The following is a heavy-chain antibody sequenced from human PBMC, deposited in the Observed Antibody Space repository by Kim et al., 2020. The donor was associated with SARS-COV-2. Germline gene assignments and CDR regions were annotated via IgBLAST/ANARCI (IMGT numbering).Heavy chain of an antibody. V-gene: IGHV3-30*01. Sequence: ADSVKGRFTISRDNSKNTLYLQMNSLRAEDTAVYYCARDPGVTKGGFFDYWGQGTLVTVSS. D-gene: IGHD4-4*01. J-gene: IGHJ4*02. CDR3: ARDPGVTKGGFFDY.